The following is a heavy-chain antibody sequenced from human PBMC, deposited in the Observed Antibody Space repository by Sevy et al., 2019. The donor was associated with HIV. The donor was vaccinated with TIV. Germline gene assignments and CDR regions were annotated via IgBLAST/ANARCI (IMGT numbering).Heavy chain of an antibody. J-gene: IGHJ4*02. CDR1: GFTFSSYA. CDR3: ARGASERSAYFDY. V-gene: IGHV3-30-3*01. CDR2: ISYDGSNK. Sequence: GESLKISCAASGFTFSSYAMHWVRQAPGKGLEWVAVISYDGSNKYYADSVKGRFTISRDNSKNTLYLQMNSLRAEDTAVYYCARGASERSAYFDYWGQGTLVTVSS.